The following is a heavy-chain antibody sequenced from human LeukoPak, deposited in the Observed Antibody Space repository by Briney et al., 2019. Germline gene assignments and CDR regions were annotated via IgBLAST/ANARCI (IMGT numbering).Heavy chain of an antibody. Sequence: SETLSLTCTVSGGSISSYYWSWIRQPPGKGLEWIGYIYYSGGTNYNPSLKSRVTISVDTSKNQFSLKLSSVTAADTAVYYCARDGDGSGWSDYWGQGTLVTVSS. CDR1: GGSISSYY. J-gene: IGHJ4*02. CDR2: IYYSGGT. D-gene: IGHD6-19*01. V-gene: IGHV4-59*01. CDR3: ARDGDGSGWSDY.